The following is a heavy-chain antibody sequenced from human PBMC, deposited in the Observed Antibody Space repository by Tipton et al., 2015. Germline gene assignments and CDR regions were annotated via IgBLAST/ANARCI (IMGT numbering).Heavy chain of an antibody. D-gene: IGHD3-9*01. CDR2: IQYSGGT. CDR1: GYSISSGYY. Sequence: GLVKPSETLSLTCDVSGYSISSGYYWSWIRQPPGKELQWIGYIQYSGGTNYNPSLESRVSMSVDTSKTQFSLEMRSVTATDTAVYYCACQDYDSLTRDYQTVDYWGQGTLVTVSS. V-gene: IGHV4-38-2*01. J-gene: IGHJ4*02. CDR3: ACQDYDSLTRDYQTVDY.